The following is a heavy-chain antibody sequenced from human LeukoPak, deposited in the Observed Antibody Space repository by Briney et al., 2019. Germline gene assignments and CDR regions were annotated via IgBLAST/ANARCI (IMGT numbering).Heavy chain of an antibody. D-gene: IGHD6-13*01. CDR3: TSPGQQLTLGIDY. CDR1: GFTFSGSA. J-gene: IGHJ4*02. V-gene: IGHV3-73*01. CDR2: IRSKANSYAT. Sequence: GGSLRLSCAASGFTFSGSAMHWVRQASEKGLEWVGRIRSKANSYATEYAASVKGRFTISRDDSKNTAYLQMNSLKTEDTAVYYCTSPGQQLTLGIDYWGQGTLVTVSS.